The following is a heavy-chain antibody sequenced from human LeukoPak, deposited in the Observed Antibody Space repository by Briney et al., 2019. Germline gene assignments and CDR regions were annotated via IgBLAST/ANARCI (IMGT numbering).Heavy chain of an antibody. Sequence: GRSLRLSCAASGCTLSSYGMHWVRQAPGKGLEWVAVIWYDGSNKYYADSVKGRFTISRDNSKNTLYLQMNSLRAEDTAVYYCARDGEGYGYWGQGTLVTVSS. D-gene: IGHD5-24*01. V-gene: IGHV3-33*01. J-gene: IGHJ4*02. CDR3: ARDGEGYGY. CDR2: IWYDGSNK. CDR1: GCTLSSYG.